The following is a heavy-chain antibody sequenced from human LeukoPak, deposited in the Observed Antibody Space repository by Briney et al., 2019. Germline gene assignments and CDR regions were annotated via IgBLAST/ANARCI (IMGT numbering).Heavy chain of an antibody. D-gene: IGHD4-17*01. CDR1: GYTFTNYG. J-gene: IGHJ4*02. CDR3: ARDHGDFVGVRLGFDS. V-gene: IGHV1-18*01. Sequence: ASVKVSCKASGYTFTNYGISWVRQAPGQGREWVGRISGYNGNTDYAQKVEDRVTVTADTSTAYLELRSLTSDDTAVYYCARDHGDFVGVRLGFDSWGQGTLVTVSS. CDR2: ISGYNGNT.